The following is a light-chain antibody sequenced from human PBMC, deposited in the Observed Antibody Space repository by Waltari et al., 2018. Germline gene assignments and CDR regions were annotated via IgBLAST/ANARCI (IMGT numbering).Light chain of an antibody. V-gene: IGKV1-27*01. Sequence: DIQMTQSPSSLSASVGDRVTITCRASQGISNYLAWYQQKPGKVPKLLIYAASTLQSGVPSRFSGSGSWTDCTLTISSLQPDDVATYYCQKYNSALRTFGQGTKVEI. CDR1: QGISNY. CDR2: AAS. CDR3: QKYNSALRT. J-gene: IGKJ1*01.